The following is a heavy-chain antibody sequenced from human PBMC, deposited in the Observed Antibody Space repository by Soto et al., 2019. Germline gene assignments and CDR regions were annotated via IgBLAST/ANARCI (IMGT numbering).Heavy chain of an antibody. CDR2: INPVDGST. CDR3: AREGFQGSAFDI. CDR1: GYTFTTYY. Sequence: QEQLVQSGAEVKKPGASVKVSCKASGYTFTTYYMHWVRQAPGQGLEWMAIINPVDGSTRYAQNLQGRVSVTRDTSTSSVYMELSSLRSEDTAVYFCAREGFQGSAFDIWSQGTMVTVSS. J-gene: IGHJ3*02. V-gene: IGHV1-46*01.